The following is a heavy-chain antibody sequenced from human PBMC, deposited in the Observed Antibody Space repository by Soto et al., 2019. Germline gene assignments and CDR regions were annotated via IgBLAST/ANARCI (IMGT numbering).Heavy chain of an antibody. CDR3: AKVGLGAPYSYWAF. Sequence: GASVKVSCKASGGTFSSYTISWVRQAPGQGLEWMGRIIPILGIANYAQKFQGRVTITADKSTSTAYMELSSLRSEDTAVFYCAKVGLGAPYSYWAFWGKGTTDPVS. V-gene: IGHV1-69*02. CDR1: GGTFSSYT. J-gene: IGHJ6*03. D-gene: IGHD3-10*01. CDR2: IIPILGIA.